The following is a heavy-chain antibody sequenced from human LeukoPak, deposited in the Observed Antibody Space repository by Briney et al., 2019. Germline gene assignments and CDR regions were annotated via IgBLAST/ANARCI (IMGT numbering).Heavy chain of an antibody. D-gene: IGHD5-18*01. CDR2: IRGDGSSP. J-gene: IGHJ4*02. Sequence: QSGGSLRLSCEASGFTFTTYAMSWVRQAPGKGLESVSGIRGDGSSPFYADSVKGRFTISRDNSKNTLFLQMTSLRVEDTAVYYCARGYFYGSLNYFDSWGQGTLVTVSS. V-gene: IGHV3-64D*06. CDR3: ARGYFYGSLNYFDS. CDR1: GFTFTTYA.